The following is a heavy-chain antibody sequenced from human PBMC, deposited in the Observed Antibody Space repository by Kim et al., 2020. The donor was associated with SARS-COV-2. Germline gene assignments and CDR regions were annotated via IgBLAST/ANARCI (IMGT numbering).Heavy chain of an antibody. Sequence: GGSLRLSCAASGFTFSNAWMSWVRQAPGKGLEWVGRIKSKTDGGTTDYAAPVKGRFTISRDDSKNTLYLQMNSLKTEDTAVYYCTTHTESLYYYDSSGYYYWGQGTLVTVSS. V-gene: IGHV3-15*01. CDR3: TTHTESLYYYDSSGYYY. CDR1: GFTFSNAW. CDR2: IKSKTDGGTT. D-gene: IGHD3-22*01. J-gene: IGHJ4*02.